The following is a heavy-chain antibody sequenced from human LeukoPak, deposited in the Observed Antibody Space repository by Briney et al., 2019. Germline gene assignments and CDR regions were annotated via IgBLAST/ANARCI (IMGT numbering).Heavy chain of an antibody. V-gene: IGHV3-23*01. CDR2: ISNSGGST. J-gene: IGHJ6*02. CDR3: AKVKEYYYYGMDV. Sequence: GGSLRLSCAASGFTFSSYSMNWVRQAPGKGLEWVSGISNSGGSTNYADSVKGRFTISRDNSKNTLYLQMNSLRAEDTAVYYCAKVKEYYYYGMDVWGQGTTVTVSS. CDR1: GFTFSSYS.